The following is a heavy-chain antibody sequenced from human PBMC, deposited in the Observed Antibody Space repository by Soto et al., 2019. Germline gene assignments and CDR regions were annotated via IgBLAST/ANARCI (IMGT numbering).Heavy chain of an antibody. CDR1: GYTFTSYY. J-gene: IGHJ3*01. V-gene: IGHV1-46*01. CDR3: AREPQRGSSWYRLGAFDL. Sequence: QVQLVQSGAGVKKPGASVKVSCKASGYTFTSYYMHWVRQAPGQGLEWMGIINPSGGSTSYAQKFQGRVTMTRDTSTSTVYMELSSLRSEDTAVYYGAREPQRGSSWYRLGAFDLWGQGTMVTVSS. D-gene: IGHD6-13*01. CDR2: INPSGGST.